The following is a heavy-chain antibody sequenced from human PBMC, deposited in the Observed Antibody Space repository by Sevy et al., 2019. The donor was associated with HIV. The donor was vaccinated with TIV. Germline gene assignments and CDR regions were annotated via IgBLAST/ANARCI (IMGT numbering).Heavy chain of an antibody. V-gene: IGHV3-23*01. D-gene: IGHD3-22*01. Sequence: GGSLRLSCAVSGFTFTSYAMNWVRQAPGKGLEWVSGVSGSGGSTYYADSVKGRFSISRDNSRNTLYLQINTLRAEETAVYYCVKDVAYDNTYHDYWGQGTLVTVSS. CDR1: GFTFTSYA. CDR2: VSGSGGST. J-gene: IGHJ4*02. CDR3: VKDVAYDNTYHDY.